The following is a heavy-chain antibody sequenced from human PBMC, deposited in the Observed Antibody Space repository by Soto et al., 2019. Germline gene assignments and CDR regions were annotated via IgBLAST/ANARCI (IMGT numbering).Heavy chain of an antibody. V-gene: IGHV1-18*01. D-gene: IGHD2-15*01. CDR3: ARAPGDCSGGSCYLGDKYYYYMDV. Sequence: GASVKVSCKASGYTFTSYGISWVRQAPGQGLEWMGWISAYNGNTNYAQKLQGRVTMTTDTSTSTAYMELRSLRSDDTAVYYCARAPGDCSGGSCYLGDKYYYYMDVWGKGTTVTVSS. CDR1: GYTFTSYG. J-gene: IGHJ6*03. CDR2: ISAYNGNT.